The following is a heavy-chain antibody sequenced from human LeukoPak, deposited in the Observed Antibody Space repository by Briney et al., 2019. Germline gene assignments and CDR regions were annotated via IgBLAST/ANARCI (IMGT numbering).Heavy chain of an antibody. D-gene: IGHD4-17*01. Sequence: SVKVSCKASGGTFSSYAISWVRQAPGQGLEWMGGIIPIFGTANYAQKFQGRVTITADESKSTAYMELSSLRSEDTAVYYCARAPDYGDYVGWFDPWGQGTLVTVSS. CDR1: GGTFSSYA. CDR3: ARAPDYGDYVGWFDP. V-gene: IGHV1-69*01. J-gene: IGHJ5*02. CDR2: IIPIFGTA.